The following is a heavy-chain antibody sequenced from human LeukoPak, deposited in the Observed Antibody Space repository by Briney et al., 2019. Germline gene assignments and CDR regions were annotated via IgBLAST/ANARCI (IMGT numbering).Heavy chain of an antibody. J-gene: IGHJ4*02. CDR3: ASFGISWRSSY. CDR1: GFTFDDYA. V-gene: IGHV3-9*01. D-gene: IGHD2-21*01. Sequence: GRSLRLSCAASGFTFDDYAMHWVRQAPGKGLEWVSGISDDGSYTSNVDSVKGRFTISRDSVNNMLYLHMNSLRAEDTAVYYCASFGISWRSSYWGQGTLVTVSS. CDR2: ISDDGSYT.